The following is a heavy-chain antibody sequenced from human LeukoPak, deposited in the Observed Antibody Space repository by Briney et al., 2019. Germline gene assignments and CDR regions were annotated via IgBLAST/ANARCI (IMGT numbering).Heavy chain of an antibody. CDR3: ARKNYGSDRWFNP. J-gene: IGHJ5*02. D-gene: IGHD3-10*01. Sequence: GASVKVSCKDSRYTFTSNEINRVRQATAQGRERKGWMNLNSGHTGYAQKFHGRVTITRNTSISTAYMERSSLRSEDTAVYYCARKNYGSDRWFNPWGQGTRVSVSS. CDR2: MNLNSGHT. CDR1: RYTFTSNE. V-gene: IGHV1-8*01.